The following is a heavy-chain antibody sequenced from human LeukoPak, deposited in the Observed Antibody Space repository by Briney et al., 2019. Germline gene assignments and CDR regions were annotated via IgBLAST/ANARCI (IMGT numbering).Heavy chain of an antibody. CDR2: ISGSGGST. CDR1: GFTFSSYG. J-gene: IGHJ5*02. CDR3: AKSGGVRFDP. Sequence: PGGSLRLSCAASGFTFSSYGMSWVRQAPGKGLEWVSAISGSGGSTYYADSVKGRFTISRDNSKNTLYLQMSSLRTDDTAVYYCAKSGGVRFDPWGQGTLVTVSS. V-gene: IGHV3-23*01. D-gene: IGHD3-16*01.